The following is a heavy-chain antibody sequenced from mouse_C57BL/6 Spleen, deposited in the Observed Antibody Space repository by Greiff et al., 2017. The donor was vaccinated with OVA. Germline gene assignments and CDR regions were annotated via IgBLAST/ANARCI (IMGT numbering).Heavy chain of an antibody. J-gene: IGHJ4*01. V-gene: IGHV1-82*01. CDR2: IYPGDGDT. CDR1: GYAFSSSW. Sequence: QVQLQQSGPELVKPGASVKISCKASGYAFSSSWMNWVKQRPGKGLEWIGRIYPGDGDTNYNGKFKGKATLTADKSSSTAYMQLSSLTSEDSAVYFCARGITGKNAMDYWGQGTSVTVSS. D-gene: IGHD4-1*01. CDR3: ARGITGKNAMDY.